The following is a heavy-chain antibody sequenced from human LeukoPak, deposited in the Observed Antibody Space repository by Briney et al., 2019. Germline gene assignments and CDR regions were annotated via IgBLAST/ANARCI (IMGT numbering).Heavy chain of an antibody. CDR1: GASLSRGGHS. CDR2: IFHTEGT. V-gene: IGHV4-30-2*01. D-gene: IGHD3-10*01. J-gene: IGHJ4*02. CDR3: ARGLPFGELYFDS. Sequence: SETLSLTCAVSGASLSRGGHSWNWIRQPPGKGLEWIGYIFHTEGTYYNPSLRCRPTILLDKSKNQLSLTLHSMTAADTAVYFCARGLPFGELYFDSWGQGILVTVSS.